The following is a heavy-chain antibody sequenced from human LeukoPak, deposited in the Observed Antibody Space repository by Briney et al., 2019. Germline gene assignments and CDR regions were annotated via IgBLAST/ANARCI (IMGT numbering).Heavy chain of an antibody. V-gene: IGHV3-23*01. D-gene: IGHD2-21*01. CDR1: GFTFSSNA. CDR3: AKASCGGECYYAMDV. Sequence: PGGSLRLSCAASGFTFSSNAMNWVRQAPGKGLEWVSRISGSGRNTYYADSVKGRFTISRDNSKNTLYLRMNSLRAEDTAVYYCAKASCGGECYYAMDVWGQGTTVTVSS. J-gene: IGHJ6*02. CDR2: ISGSGRNT.